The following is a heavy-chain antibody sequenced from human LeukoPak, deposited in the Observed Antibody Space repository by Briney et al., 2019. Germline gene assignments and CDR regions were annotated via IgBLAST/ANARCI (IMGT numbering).Heavy chain of an antibody. V-gene: IGHV4-39*01. D-gene: IGHD4-17*01. Sequence: NSSETLSLTCTVSGGSISSSSYYWGWIRQPPGKGLEWIGSIYYSGSTYYNPSLKSRVTISVDTSRNQFSLKLSSVTAADTAVYYCARLSDYGDYQEVWGQGTLVTVSS. J-gene: IGHJ4*02. CDR2: IYYSGST. CDR3: ARLSDYGDYQEV. CDR1: GGSISSSSYY.